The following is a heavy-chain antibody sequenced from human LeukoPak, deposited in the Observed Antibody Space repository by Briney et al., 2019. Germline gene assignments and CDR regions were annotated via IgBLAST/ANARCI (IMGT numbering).Heavy chain of an antibody. CDR2: IYSGGYT. CDR1: GFTVSRNY. CDR3: ARDKGAYGSDYGMDV. Sequence: GGSLRLSCAASGFTVSRNYMSWVRQAPGKGLEWVSVIYSGGYTYYADSVKGRFTISRDNSKNTLYLQMNSLRAEDTAVYYCARDKGAYGSDYGMDVWGQGTTVTVSS. V-gene: IGHV3-66*01. D-gene: IGHD3-10*01. J-gene: IGHJ6*02.